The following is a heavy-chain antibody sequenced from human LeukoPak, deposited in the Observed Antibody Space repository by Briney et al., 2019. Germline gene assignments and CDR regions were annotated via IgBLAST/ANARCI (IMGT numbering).Heavy chain of an antibody. D-gene: IGHD3-10*01. Sequence: PGGSLRLSCVASGFTFSDYYMSWIRQAPGKGLEWVSFISSSGGSIYYADSVKGRFTISRDNAKNSLYLQMNSLRPEDTAVYYCVRVSRGSGDYFDYWGQGTLVTVSS. J-gene: IGHJ4*02. CDR1: GFTFSDYY. CDR2: ISSSGGSI. CDR3: VRVSRGSGDYFDY. V-gene: IGHV3-11*04.